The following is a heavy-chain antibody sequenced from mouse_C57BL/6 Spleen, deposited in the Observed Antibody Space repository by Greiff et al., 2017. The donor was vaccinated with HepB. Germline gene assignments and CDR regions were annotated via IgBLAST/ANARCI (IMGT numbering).Heavy chain of an antibody. CDR1: GFTFSDFY. V-gene: IGHV7-1*01. CDR2: SRNKANDYTT. Sequence: EVNLVESGGGLVQSGRSLRLSCATSGFTFSDFYMEWVRQAPGKGLEWIAASRNKANDYTTEYSASVKGRFIVSRDTSQSILYLQMNALRAEDTAIYYCARDPGPGGYFDVWGTGTTVTVSS. D-gene: IGHD4-1*01. J-gene: IGHJ1*03. CDR3: ARDPGPGGYFDV.